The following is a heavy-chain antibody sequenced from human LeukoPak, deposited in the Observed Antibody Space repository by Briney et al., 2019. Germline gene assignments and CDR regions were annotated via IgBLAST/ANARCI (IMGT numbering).Heavy chain of an antibody. J-gene: IGHJ4*02. Sequence: SETLSLTCTVSGSSISSGDYYWSRIRQPPGKGLEWIGYIYYSGSTYYNPSLKSRVTISVDTSKNQFSLKLSSVTAADTAVYYCATRIAARREGDYWGQGTLVTVSS. CDR2: IYYSGST. CDR1: GSSISSGDYY. V-gene: IGHV4-30-4*08. D-gene: IGHD6-6*01. CDR3: ATRIAARREGDY.